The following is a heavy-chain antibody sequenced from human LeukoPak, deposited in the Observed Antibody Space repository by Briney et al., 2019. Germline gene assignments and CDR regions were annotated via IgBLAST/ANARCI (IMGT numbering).Heavy chain of an antibody. CDR2: IYYSGST. V-gene: IGHV4-30-4*08. CDR1: GGSISSDDYY. CDR3: ARVHYGSGSLYYSYHCMDV. D-gene: IGHD3-10*01. Sequence: KASETLSLTCTVSGGSISSDDYYWSWIRQPPGKGLEWIGYIYYSGSTYYNPSLKSRVTISVDTSKNQFCLNLRSVTAADTAVYYCARVHYGSGSLYYSYHCMDVWAKGTTVPVSS. J-gene: IGHJ6*03.